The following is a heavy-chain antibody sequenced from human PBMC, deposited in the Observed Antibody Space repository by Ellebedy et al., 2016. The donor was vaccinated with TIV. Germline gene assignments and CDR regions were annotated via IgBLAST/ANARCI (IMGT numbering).Heavy chain of an antibody. V-gene: IGHV3-73*01. CDR2: IRSKANNYAT. CDR3: VHIVVVTATGY. Sequence: GESLKISCAVSGFILSDHDMDWVRQAPGRGLEWVGRIRSKANNYATAYAASVKGRFTISRDDSKNTAYLQMNSLKTEDTAVYYCVHIVVVTATGYWGQGTLVTVSS. J-gene: IGHJ4*02. D-gene: IGHD2-21*02. CDR1: GFILSDHD.